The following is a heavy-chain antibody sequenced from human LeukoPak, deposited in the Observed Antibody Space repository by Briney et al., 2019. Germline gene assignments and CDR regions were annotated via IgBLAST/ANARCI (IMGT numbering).Heavy chain of an antibody. CDR2: IRYDGSNK. Sequence: QSGGSLRLSCAASGFTFSSYGMHRVRQAPGKGLEWVAFIRYDGSNKYYADSVKGRFTISRDNSKNTLYPQMNSLRAEDTAVYYCAKDLHAWIQLWSGLDAFDIWGQGTMVTVSS. V-gene: IGHV3-30*02. D-gene: IGHD5-18*01. CDR3: AKDLHAWIQLWSGLDAFDI. J-gene: IGHJ3*02. CDR1: GFTFSSYG.